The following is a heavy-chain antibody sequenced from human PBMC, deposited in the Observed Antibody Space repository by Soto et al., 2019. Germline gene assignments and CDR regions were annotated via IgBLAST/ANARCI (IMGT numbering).Heavy chain of an antibody. J-gene: IGHJ6*03. Sequence: QVQLVESGGGVVQPGRSLRLSCAASGFTFSSYGMHWVRQAPGKGLEWVAVISYDGSNKYYADSVKGRFTISRDNSKNTLYLQMNSMRAEDTAVYYCAKDEAKFYYYYYMDVWGKGTTVTVAS. CDR1: GFTFSSYG. CDR2: ISYDGSNK. V-gene: IGHV3-30*18. CDR3: AKDEAKFYYYYYMDV.